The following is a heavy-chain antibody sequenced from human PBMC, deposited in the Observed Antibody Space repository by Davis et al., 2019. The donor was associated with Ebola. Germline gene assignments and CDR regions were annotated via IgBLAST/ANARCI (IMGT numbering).Heavy chain of an antibody. CDR2: ISGSGGST. CDR3: ARFGILGQQWLVRDGIFDY. D-gene: IGHD6-19*01. V-gene: IGHV3-23*01. J-gene: IGHJ4*02. Sequence: GESLKISCAASGFTFSSYAMSWVRQAPGKGLEWVSAISGSGGSTYYADSVKDRFTISRDNAKNSLYLQMNSLRDEDTAVYYCARFGILGQQWLVRDGIFDYWGQGTLVTVSP. CDR1: GFTFSSYA.